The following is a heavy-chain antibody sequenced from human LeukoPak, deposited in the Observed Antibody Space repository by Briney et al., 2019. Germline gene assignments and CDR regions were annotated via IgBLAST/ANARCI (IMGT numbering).Heavy chain of an antibody. CDR3: ARDSVSRIVVVPAATTDY. CDR2: IYYSGST. J-gene: IGHJ4*02. V-gene: IGHV4-39*07. D-gene: IGHD2-2*01. Sequence: SETLSLTCTVSGGSISSSSYYWGWIRQPPGKGLEWIGSIYYSGSTYYNPSLKSRVTISVDTSKNQFSLKLSSVTAADTAVYYCARDSVSRIVVVPAATTDYWGQGTLVTVSS. CDR1: GGSISSSSYY.